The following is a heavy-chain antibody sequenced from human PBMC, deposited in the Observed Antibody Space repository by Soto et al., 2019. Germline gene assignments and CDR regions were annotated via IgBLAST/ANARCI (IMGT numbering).Heavy chain of an antibody. D-gene: IGHD2-8*01. V-gene: IGHV3-23*05. CDR3: GKDRHPDGLWPFDH. Sequence: EVQLVESGGGLVQPGGSLRLSCVGSGFPFSTYTISWVRQAPGKGLEWVSGIYGKGSGIFYADSVRGRFTISRDNSKSIVYLQMNSLRGDDTAIYYCGKDRHPDGLWPFDHWGRGTLIIVSS. J-gene: IGHJ4*02. CDR2: IYGKGSGI. CDR1: GFPFSTYT.